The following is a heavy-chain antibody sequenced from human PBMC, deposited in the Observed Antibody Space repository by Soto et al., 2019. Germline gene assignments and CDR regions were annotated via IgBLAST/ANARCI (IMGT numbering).Heavy chain of an antibody. CDR1: GFTFSSYS. CDR3: ARGVGGFHDY. V-gene: IGHV3-21*01. Sequence: EVQLVESGGGLVKPGGSLRLSCAASGFTFSSYSMNWVRQAPGKGLEWVSSISSSSSYIYYADSVKGRFTISRDNAKNSLYLQMNSLSAEDTAVYYCARGVGGFHDYWGQGTLVTVSS. J-gene: IGHJ4*02. D-gene: IGHD2-15*01. CDR2: ISSSSSYI.